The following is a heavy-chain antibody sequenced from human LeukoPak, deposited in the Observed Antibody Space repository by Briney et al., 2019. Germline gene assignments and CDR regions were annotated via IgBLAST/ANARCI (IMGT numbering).Heavy chain of an antibody. J-gene: IGHJ4*02. V-gene: IGHV1-8*01. CDR3: ARAIGRGYYGSGRQSDY. CDR2: MNPNSGNT. D-gene: IGHD3-10*01. CDR1: GYTFTSYD. Sequence: ASVKVSCKASGYTFTSYDINWVRQATGQGLEWMGWMNPNSGNTGYAQKFQGRVTMTRNTSISTAYMELSSLRSEDTAVYYCARAIGRGYYGSGRQSDYWGQGTLVTVSS.